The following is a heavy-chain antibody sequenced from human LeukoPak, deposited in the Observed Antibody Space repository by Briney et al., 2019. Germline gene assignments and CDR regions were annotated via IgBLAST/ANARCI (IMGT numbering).Heavy chain of an antibody. Sequence: ASVKVSCKASGGTFTSYDINWVRQATGQGLEWMGWMNPNSGNTGYAQKFQGRVTMTRNTSISTAYMELSSLRSEDTAVYYCASSGYSSRDAFDIWGQGTMVTVSS. CDR1: GGTFTSYD. V-gene: IGHV1-8*01. J-gene: IGHJ3*02. CDR2: MNPNSGNT. D-gene: IGHD3-22*01. CDR3: ASSGYSSRDAFDI.